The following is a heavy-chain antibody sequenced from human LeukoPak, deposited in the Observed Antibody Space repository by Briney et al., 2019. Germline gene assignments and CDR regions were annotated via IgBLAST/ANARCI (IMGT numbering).Heavy chain of an antibody. D-gene: IGHD6-13*01. CDR2: ISYDGSNK. J-gene: IGHJ4*02. CDR3: AKLVGIAAAGDDY. V-gene: IGHV3-30*18. Sequence: GGSLRLSCAASGFTFSSYGMHWVRQAPGKGLEWVAVISYDGSNKYYADSVKGRFTTSRDNPKNTLYLQMNSLRAEDTAVYYCAKLVGIAAAGDDYWGQGTLVTVSS. CDR1: GFTFSSYG.